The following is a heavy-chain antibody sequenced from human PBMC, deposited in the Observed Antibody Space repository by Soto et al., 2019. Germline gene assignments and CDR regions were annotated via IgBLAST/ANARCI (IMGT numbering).Heavy chain of an antibody. J-gene: IGHJ6*03. CDR2: ISYDGSNK. V-gene: IGHV3-30*18. CDR3: AKSIAVAEEKADYYYYMDV. D-gene: IGHD6-19*01. CDR1: GFTFSSYG. Sequence: GGSLRLSCAASGFTFSSYGMHWVRQAPGKGLEWVAVISYDGSNKYYADSVKGRFTISRDNSKNTLYLQMNSLRAEDTAVYYCAKSIAVAEEKADYYYYMDVWGKGTTVTVSS.